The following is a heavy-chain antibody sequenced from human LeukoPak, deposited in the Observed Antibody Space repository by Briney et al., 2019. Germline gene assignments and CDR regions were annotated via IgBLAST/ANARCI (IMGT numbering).Heavy chain of an antibody. J-gene: IGHJ4*02. V-gene: IGHV1-69*13. Sequence: SVTVSFKGSGGTFISYAISWVRQAPGQGLEWMGGIIPIFGTANYAQKFQGRVTITADESTSTAYMELSSLRSEDTAVYYCARVLSQPAYHFDYWGQGTLVTVSS. CDR2: IIPIFGTA. CDR1: GGTFISYA. D-gene: IGHD2-2*01. CDR3: ARVLSQPAYHFDY.